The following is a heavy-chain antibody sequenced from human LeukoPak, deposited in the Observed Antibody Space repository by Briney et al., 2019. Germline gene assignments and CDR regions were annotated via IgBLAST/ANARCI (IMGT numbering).Heavy chain of an antibody. J-gene: IGHJ4*02. CDR3: ASGYSYGYGGVDY. D-gene: IGHD5-18*01. V-gene: IGHV4-59*08. CDR2: IYYSGST. Sequence: SETLSLTCTVSGGSISSYYWSWIRQPPGKGLEWIGYIYYSGSTNYNPSLKSRITISVDTSKNQFSLKLSSVTAADTAVYYCASGYSYGYGGVDYWGQGTLVTVSS. CDR1: GGSISSYY.